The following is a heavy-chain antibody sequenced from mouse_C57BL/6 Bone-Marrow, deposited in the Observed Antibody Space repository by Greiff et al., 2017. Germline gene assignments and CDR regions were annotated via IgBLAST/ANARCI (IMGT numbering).Heavy chain of an antibody. CDR3: ARSGPLGRSFDY. J-gene: IGHJ2*01. D-gene: IGHD4-1*01. V-gene: IGHV1-55*01. Sequence: QVQLQQPGAELVKPGASVKMSCKASGYTFTSYWITWVKQRPGQCLEWIGDIYPTSGRTNYNETFKSKAILTVDTSSNTAYMQLSSLTSEDSAVFYCARSGPLGRSFDYWGQGTTLTVSS. CDR1: GYTFTSYW. CDR2: IYPTSGRT.